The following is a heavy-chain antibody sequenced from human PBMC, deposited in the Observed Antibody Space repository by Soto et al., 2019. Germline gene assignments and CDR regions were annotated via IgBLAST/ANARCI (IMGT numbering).Heavy chain of an antibody. Sequence: EVQLVESGGGLVQPGGSLRLSCAASGFTFSSYWMHWVRQAPGKGLVWVSRINSDGSSTTYADSVKGRFTISRDNAKSTLYLQMDSLRAADPAVYYCATVYCSGRSCYHLHYWGQGTLVTVSS. J-gene: IGHJ4*02. CDR1: GFTFSSYW. CDR2: INSDGSST. CDR3: ATVYCSGRSCYHLHY. V-gene: IGHV3-74*01. D-gene: IGHD2-15*01.